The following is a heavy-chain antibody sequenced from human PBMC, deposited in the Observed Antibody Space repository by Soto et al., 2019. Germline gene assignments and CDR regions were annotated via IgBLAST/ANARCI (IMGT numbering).Heavy chain of an antibody. CDR3: AKDESRYCTDNSCYTADF. CDR1: GFTFSTYG. D-gene: IGHD2-2*02. Sequence: GGSLRLSCAASGFTFSTYGMHWVRQAPGKGLEWVAVISYDGSNTYYGDSVKGRFTISRDNSKNTLDLQMNSLRPEDTAVYYCAKDESRYCTDNSCYTADFWGQGTLVTV. J-gene: IGHJ4*02. CDR2: ISYDGSNT. V-gene: IGHV3-30*18.